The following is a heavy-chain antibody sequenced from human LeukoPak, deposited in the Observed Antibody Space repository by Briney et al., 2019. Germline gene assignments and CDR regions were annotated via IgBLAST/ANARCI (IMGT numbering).Heavy chain of an antibody. Sequence: PSETLSLTCSVSGDSISMHYWSWIRQPPGKGLEWIGDIDHTGSTNYNPSLHSRVTISRDMSKTHFPLALSSVTAADTAVYFCARGRVSSSSWSSTCYYYFYIDVWGKGTTVTVSS. CDR3: ARGRVSSSSWSSTCYYYFYIDV. J-gene: IGHJ6*03. CDR1: GDSISMHY. D-gene: IGHD6-13*01. V-gene: IGHV4-59*11. CDR2: IDHTGST.